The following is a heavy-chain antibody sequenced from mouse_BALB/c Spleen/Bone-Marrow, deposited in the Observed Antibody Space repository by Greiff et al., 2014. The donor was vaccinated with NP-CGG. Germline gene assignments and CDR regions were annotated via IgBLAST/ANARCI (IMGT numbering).Heavy chain of an antibody. D-gene: IGHD1-1*01. V-gene: IGHV1-4*02. CDR1: GYTFTSFT. CDR3: AREATYYAYFDY. J-gene: IGHJ2*01. Sequence: HVQLQQSAPELARPGASVKMSCKASGYTFTSFTIQWIKQRPGQGLEWIGYINPTRGYTDYNQKFKDRTTLTADKSSSTTYMQLTSLTSEDSAVYYCAREATYYAYFDYWGQGTALAVSS. CDR2: INPTRGYT.